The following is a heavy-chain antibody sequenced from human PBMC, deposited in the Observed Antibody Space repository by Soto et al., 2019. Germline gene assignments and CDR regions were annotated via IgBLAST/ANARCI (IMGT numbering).Heavy chain of an antibody. V-gene: IGHV3-30*04. J-gene: IGHJ4*02. CDR3: ARDGRTGTTLPHGGFDQ. Sequence: GSLRLSCAASGFSFRSYAIHWVRQAPGKGLEWVAIISYDGRNKFYADSAKGRFTISRDNSKNTLYLQMNSLRSEDTAVYYCARDGRTGTTLPHGGFDQWGQGTLVTVSS. CDR2: ISYDGRNK. CDR1: GFSFRSYA. D-gene: IGHD3-10*02.